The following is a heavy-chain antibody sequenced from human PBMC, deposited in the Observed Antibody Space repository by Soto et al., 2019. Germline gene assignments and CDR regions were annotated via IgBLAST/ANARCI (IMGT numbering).Heavy chain of an antibody. Sequence: QVQLVQSGAEVKMPGSSVRVSCKASGGSFSKYGISWVRQAPGQGLEWMGGFIPMFGIGNYAEKFLGRVTITADESTSTSHMELSSQRPEGTAEYYCARGYRENYFYAIDIYGQGTTVTVSS. CDR2: FIPMFGIG. V-gene: IGHV1-69*01. J-gene: IGHJ6*01. CDR3: ARGYRENYFYAIDI. CDR1: GGSFSKYG. D-gene: IGHD1-26*01.